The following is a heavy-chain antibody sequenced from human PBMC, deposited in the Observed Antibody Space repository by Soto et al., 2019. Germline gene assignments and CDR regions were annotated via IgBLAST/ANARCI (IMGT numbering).Heavy chain of an antibody. CDR2: IYYSGST. CDR1: GGSISSGDYY. J-gene: IGHJ5*02. Sequence: QVQLQESGPGLVKPSQTLSLTCTVSGGSISSGDYYWSWLRQPPGKALEWIGYIYYSGSTYYNPSLKSRVTISVDTSKDQFSLKLSSVTAADTAVYYCASVESGNWFDPWCQGTLVTVSS. V-gene: IGHV4-30-4*01. CDR3: ASVESGNWFDP. D-gene: IGHD3-3*01.